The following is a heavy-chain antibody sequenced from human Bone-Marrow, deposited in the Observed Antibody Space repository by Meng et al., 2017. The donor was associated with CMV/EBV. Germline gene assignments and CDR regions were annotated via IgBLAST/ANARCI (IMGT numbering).Heavy chain of an antibody. D-gene: IGHD3-9*01. CDR3: ARAGTRGDILTGYILGYYYYYGMDV. Sequence: SVKVSCKASGGTFSSYAISWVRQAPGQGLEWMGGIIPILGIANYAQKFQGRVTITADKSTSTAYMELSSLRSEDTAVYYCARAGTRGDILTGYILGYYYYYGMDVWGQGPTVTVSS. CDR1: GGTFSSYA. V-gene: IGHV1-69*10. CDR2: IIPILGIA. J-gene: IGHJ6*02.